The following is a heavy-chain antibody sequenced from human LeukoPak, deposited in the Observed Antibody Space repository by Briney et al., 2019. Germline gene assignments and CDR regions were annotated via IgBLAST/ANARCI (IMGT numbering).Heavy chain of an antibody. CDR2: IWYDGSNK. CDR1: GFTFSSYG. D-gene: IGHD2-21*02. CDR3: ARTRPTGDSIAGLDY. Sequence: GGSLRLSCAASGFTFSSYGMHWVRQAPGKGLEGVAVIWYDGSNKYYADSVNGRFTISRDNSKNTLYLQMNSLRAEDTAVYYCARTRPTGDSIAGLDYWGQGTLVTVSS. V-gene: IGHV3-33*01. J-gene: IGHJ4*02.